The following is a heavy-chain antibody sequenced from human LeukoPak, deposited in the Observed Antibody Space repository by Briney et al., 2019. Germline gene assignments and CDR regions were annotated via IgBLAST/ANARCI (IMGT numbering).Heavy chain of an antibody. CDR2: INHSGST. J-gene: IGHJ4*02. CDR3: ARVRKAAAGRGGFDY. CDR1: GGSFSGYY. Sequence: PSETLSLTCAVYGGSFSGYYWSWIRQPPGKGLEWIGEINHSGSTNYNPSLKSRVTISVDTSKNQFSLKLSSVTAADTAAYYCARVRKAAAGRGGFDYWGQGTLVTVSS. V-gene: IGHV4-34*01. D-gene: IGHD6-13*01.